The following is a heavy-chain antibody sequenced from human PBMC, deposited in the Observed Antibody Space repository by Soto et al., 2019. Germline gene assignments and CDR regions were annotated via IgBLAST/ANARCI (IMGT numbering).Heavy chain of an antibody. J-gene: IGHJ4*02. V-gene: IGHV3-11*01. CDR1: GFTFSDYY. CDR2: IRTSGSTI. CDR3: ARVSPPLDY. Sequence: QVQLVESGGGLVKPGGSLRLSCAASGFTFSDYYMSWIRQAPGKGLEWVSNIRTSGSTINYADSVKGRFPTSRDNAKNSLYLQMNSLRAGDTAVYYCARVSPPLDYWGQGTRVTVSS.